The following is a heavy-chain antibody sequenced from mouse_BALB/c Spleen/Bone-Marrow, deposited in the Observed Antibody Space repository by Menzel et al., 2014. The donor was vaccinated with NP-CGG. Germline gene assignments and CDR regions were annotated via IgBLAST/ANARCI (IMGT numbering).Heavy chain of an antibody. CDR1: GFNIKDTY. V-gene: IGHV14-3*02. CDR3: ARYRLGTYFDF. D-gene: IGHD2-14*01. CDR2: IDPANGNA. Sequence: EVKLVESGAELVKPGASVKLSCTASGFNIKDTYMHWVKQRPGQGLEWIGRIDPANGNAKYDPKSQGKATITADTSSNTAYLQLSSLTSEDTAVYYCARYRLGTYFDFWGQGTTLTVSS. J-gene: IGHJ2*01.